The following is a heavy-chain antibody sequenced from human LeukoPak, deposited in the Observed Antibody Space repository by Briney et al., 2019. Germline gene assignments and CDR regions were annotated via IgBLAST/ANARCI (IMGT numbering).Heavy chain of an antibody. CDR3: ARWGARPQYYYGMDV. J-gene: IGHJ6*02. CDR1: GGTVWSSF. CDR2: LHSGGGT. V-gene: IGHV3-53*01. Sequence: GGSLRLSCAESGGTVWSSFRSWIRQAPGKGLEWVAILHSGGGTDYADSVKGRFTISRDNSKNTLHLQMNSLRAEDTAVYYCARWGARPQYYYGMDVWGQGTTVTVSS. D-gene: IGHD1-26*01.